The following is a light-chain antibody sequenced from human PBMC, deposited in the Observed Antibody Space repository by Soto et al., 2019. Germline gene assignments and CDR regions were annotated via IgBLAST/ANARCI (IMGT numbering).Light chain of an antibody. CDR1: QSVSSN. CDR3: QQYNNWGT. CDR2: GAS. J-gene: IGKJ1*01. V-gene: IGKV3-15*01. Sequence: EIVMTQSPATLSVSPGERATLSCRASQSVSSNLAWYQQKPGQAPRLLIYGASTRATGFPAGFSGSGSGTEFTLTISSLQSEDFAVYYCQQYNNWGTFGQGTKVEIK.